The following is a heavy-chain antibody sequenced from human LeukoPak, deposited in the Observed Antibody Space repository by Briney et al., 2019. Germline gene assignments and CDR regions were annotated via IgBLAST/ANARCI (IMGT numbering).Heavy chain of an antibody. V-gene: IGHV4-38-2*02. CDR3: ARGPRFGELLWHWFDP. D-gene: IGHD3-10*01. CDR2: IYHSGST. J-gene: IGHJ5*02. Sequence: PSETLSLTCTVSGYSISSGNYWGWIRQPPGKGLEWIGSIYHSGSTYYNPPPKSRVTISEDTSKNQFSLKLRSVTAADTAVYYCARGPRFGELLWHWFDPWGQGTLVTVSS. CDR1: GYSISSGNY.